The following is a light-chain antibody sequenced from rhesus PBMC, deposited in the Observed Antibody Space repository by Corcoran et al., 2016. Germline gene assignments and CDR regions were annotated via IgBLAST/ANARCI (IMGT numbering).Light chain of an antibody. CDR3: QQYTKWPQVT. J-gene: IGKJ3*01. CDR1: QSVSDT. Sequence: EIVLTQSPATLSLSPGARATLSCRASQSVSDTLAWYQQKSEEAPRLLIYDASSRATGIPVRFSGSWSGTDFTLTISSLEPEDFAVYYCQQYTKWPQVTFGPGTKLDIK. CDR2: DAS. V-gene: IGKV3-42*03.